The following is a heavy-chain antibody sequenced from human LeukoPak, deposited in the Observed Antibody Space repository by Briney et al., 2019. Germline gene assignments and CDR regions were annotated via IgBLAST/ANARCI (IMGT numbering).Heavy chain of an antibody. CDR3: ARLRLAVVAAPFYFDY. CDR2: IYYSGST. J-gene: IGHJ4*02. D-gene: IGHD2-15*01. CDR1: GGSISSYY. V-gene: IGHV4-59*01. Sequence: PSETLSLTCTVSGGSISSYYWSWIRQPPGEGLEWIGYIYYSGSTNYNPSLKSRVTISVDTSKNQFSLKLSSVTAADTAVYYCARLRLAVVAAPFYFDYWGQGTLVTVSS.